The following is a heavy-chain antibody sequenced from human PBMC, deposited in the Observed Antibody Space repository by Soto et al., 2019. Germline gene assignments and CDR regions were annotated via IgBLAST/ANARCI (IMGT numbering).Heavy chain of an antibody. CDR3: AYPSGAPSLTY. CDR1: GVTFNTYT. CDR2: IIPILGIV. J-gene: IGHJ4*03. V-gene: IGHV1-69*02. D-gene: IGHD3-3*01. Sequence: SAKVSWKNSGVTFNTYTITWVRQAPGQGLEWMGRIIPILGIVDYGQKFQGRLLITADRSTSTTYMELSGLRSGDTAVYFCAYPSGAPSLTYWGQGPLVTGSS.